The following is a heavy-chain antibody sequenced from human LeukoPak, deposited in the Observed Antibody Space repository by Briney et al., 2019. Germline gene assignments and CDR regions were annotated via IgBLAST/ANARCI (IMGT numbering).Heavy chain of an antibody. CDR3: ARAHPYYDSSGYPLTKYYFDY. V-gene: IGHV4-4*07. J-gene: IGHJ4*02. Sequence: SETLSLTCTVSGGSISSYYWSWIRQPAGKGLEWSGRIYTSGSTNYNPSLKSRVTMSVDTSKNQFSLKLSSVTAADTAVYYCARAHPYYDSSGYPLTKYYFDYWGQGTLVTVSS. CDR1: GGSISSYY. D-gene: IGHD3-22*01. CDR2: IYTSGST.